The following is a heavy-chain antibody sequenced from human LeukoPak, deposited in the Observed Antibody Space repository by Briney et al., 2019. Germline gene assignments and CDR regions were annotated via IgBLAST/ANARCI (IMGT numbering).Heavy chain of an antibody. CDR1: GFSFKDYD. D-gene: IGHD3-10*01. CDR2: ISSSGSTI. Sequence: PGRSLRLSCAASGFSFKDYDMHWVPQAPGKGLEGGSYISSSGSTIYYADSVKGRFTISRDNAKNSLYLQMNSLRAEDTAVYYCARDDYGSGSLPFDYWGQGTLVTVSS. V-gene: IGHV3-48*01. J-gene: IGHJ4*02. CDR3: ARDDYGSGSLPFDY.